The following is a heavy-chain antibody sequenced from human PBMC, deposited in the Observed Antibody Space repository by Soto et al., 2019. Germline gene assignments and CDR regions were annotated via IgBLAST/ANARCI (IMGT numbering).Heavy chain of an antibody. Sequence: DTLSLTCTVSGGSVSSGSYYWSWIRQPPGKGLEWIGYIYYSGSTNYNPSLKSRVTISVDTSKNQFSLKLSSVTAADTAVYYCARDGRDGYNPFDYWGQGTLVTVSS. CDR2: IYYSGST. D-gene: IGHD5-12*01. CDR3: ARDGRDGYNPFDY. J-gene: IGHJ4*02. CDR1: GGSVSSGSYY. V-gene: IGHV4-61*01.